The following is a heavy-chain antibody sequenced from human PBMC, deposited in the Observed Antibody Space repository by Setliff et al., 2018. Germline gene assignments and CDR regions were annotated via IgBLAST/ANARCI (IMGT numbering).Heavy chain of an antibody. D-gene: IGHD3-3*01. J-gene: IGHJ3*02. CDR3: ATPRRDDLDTPFDTFDI. CDR2: IYNSGST. CDR1: GGSISSYY. V-gene: IGHV4-59*01. Sequence: SETLSLTCTVSGGSISSYYWSWIRQPPGKGLEWIGYIYNSGSTNYNPSLKSRVTISVDTSKNQISLKLTSVTAADTAVYYCATPRRDDLDTPFDTFDIWGQGTMVTVSS.